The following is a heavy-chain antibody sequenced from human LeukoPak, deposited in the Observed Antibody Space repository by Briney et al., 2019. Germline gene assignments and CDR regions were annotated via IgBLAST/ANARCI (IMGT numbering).Heavy chain of an antibody. CDR3: ARMFEF. J-gene: IGHJ4*02. Sequence: GGSLRLSCAASGITFSSYVMSWVRQAPGKGLEWVSGISASGAGTYYADSVKGRFTISRDNSKNTLYLQMNSLRAEDTAVYFCARMFEFWGQGTLVTVSS. V-gene: IGHV3-23*01. CDR2: ISASGAGT. CDR1: GITFSSYV.